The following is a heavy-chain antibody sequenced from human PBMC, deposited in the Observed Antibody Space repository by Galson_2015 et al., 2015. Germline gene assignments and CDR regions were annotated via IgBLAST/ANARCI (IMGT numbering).Heavy chain of an antibody. J-gene: IGHJ3*01. Sequence: SQRLSCAASGFTVSDNYMSWVRQAPGKGLEWVSVIFSGGSTYYADSVKGRFTISRDKSKNTLYLQMSSLRADDTAVCYCAKGYSSSWSYAFDFWGQGTMVTVSS. CDR2: IFSGGST. CDR3: AKGYSSSWSYAFDF. D-gene: IGHD6-13*01. V-gene: IGHV3-53*01. CDR1: GFTVSDNY.